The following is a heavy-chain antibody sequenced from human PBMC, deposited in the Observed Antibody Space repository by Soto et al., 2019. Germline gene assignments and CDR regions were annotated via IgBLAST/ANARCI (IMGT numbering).Heavy chain of an antibody. CDR1: GGSFSGYY. D-gene: IGHD3-10*01. CDR3: ARGKGRYYYGSGTPPVWFDP. Sequence: LSETLSLTCAVYGGSFSGYYWSWIRQPPGKGLEWIGEINHSGSTNYNPSLKSRVTISVDTSKNQFSLKLSSVTAADTAVYYCARGKGRYYYGSGTPPVWFDPWGRGTLVTAPQ. CDR2: INHSGST. J-gene: IGHJ5*02. V-gene: IGHV4-34*01.